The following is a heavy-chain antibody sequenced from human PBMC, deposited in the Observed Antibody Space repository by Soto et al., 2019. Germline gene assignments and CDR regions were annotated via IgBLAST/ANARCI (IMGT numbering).Heavy chain of an antibody. Sequence: GGSLRLSCAASGFTFSSYGMHWVRQAPGKGLEWVAVIWDDGSKKYYADSVKGRFTISRDNSKNTQFLQMNSLRAEDTAVYYCARDSSSTGLYFDYWGQGTLVTVSS. D-gene: IGHD2-2*01. CDR1: GFTFSSYG. J-gene: IGHJ4*02. V-gene: IGHV3-33*01. CDR3: ARDSSSTGLYFDY. CDR2: IWDDGSKK.